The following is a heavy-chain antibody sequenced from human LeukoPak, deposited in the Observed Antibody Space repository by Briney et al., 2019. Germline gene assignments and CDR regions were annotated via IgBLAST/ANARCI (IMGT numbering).Heavy chain of an antibody. Sequence: SETLSLTCTVSGGSISSGGYYWSWIRQHPGKGLEWIGYIYYSGSTYYNPSLKSRVTISVDTSKNQFSLKLSSVTAADTAVYYCARSTRRYFDYWGQGTLVTVSS. CDR3: ARSTRRYFDY. CDR1: GGSISSGGYY. V-gene: IGHV4-31*03. J-gene: IGHJ4*02. CDR2: IYYSGST. D-gene: IGHD3-9*01.